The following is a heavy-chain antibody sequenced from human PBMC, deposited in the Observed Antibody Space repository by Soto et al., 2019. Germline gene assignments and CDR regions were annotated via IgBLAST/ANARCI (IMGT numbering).Heavy chain of an antibody. CDR1: EYSFANQW. J-gene: IGHJ5*02. CDR3: TLRLYDVLKPSSWLDP. Sequence: GASQKISCKGSEYSFANQWIGWVRQMPGKGLGWVGIVDRDTTHTLYCQSLQGKVTISVDKSINTVYLQWNSLKAADSSIYYGTLRLYDVLKPSSWLDPWGQGTLVTVSS. D-gene: IGHD5-12*01. V-gene: IGHV5-51*01. CDR2: VDRDTTHT.